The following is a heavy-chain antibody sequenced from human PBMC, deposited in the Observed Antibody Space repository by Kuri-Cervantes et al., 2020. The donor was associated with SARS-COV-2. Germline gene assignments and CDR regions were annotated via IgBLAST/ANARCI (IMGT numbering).Heavy chain of an antibody. Sequence: GGSLRLSCAASGFTFSSYSMNWVRQAPGKGLEWVSVIYSGGSTYYADSVKGRFTISRDNSKNTLYLQMNSLRAEDTAVYYCARALFAPSTSYKTYYYYYMDVWGKGTTVTVSS. J-gene: IGHJ6*03. D-gene: IGHD2-2*01. CDR1: GFTFSSYS. CDR2: IYSGGST. CDR3: ARALFAPSTSYKTYYYYYMDV. V-gene: IGHV3-53*01.